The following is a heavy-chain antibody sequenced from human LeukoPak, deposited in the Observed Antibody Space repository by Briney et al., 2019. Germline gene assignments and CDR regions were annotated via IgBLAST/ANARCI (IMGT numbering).Heavy chain of an antibody. CDR2: INHSGST. CDR3: ARGRGIMGGYCSSTSCYRALDY. CDR1: GGSFSSYY. J-gene: IGHJ4*02. V-gene: IGHV4-34*01. Sequence: KPSETLSLTCAVYGGSFSSYYWSWIRQPPGKGLEWIGEINHSGSTNYNPSLKSRVTISVDTSKNQFSLKLSSVTAADTAVYYCARGRGIMGGYCSSTSCYRALDYWGQGTLVTVSS. D-gene: IGHD2-2*02.